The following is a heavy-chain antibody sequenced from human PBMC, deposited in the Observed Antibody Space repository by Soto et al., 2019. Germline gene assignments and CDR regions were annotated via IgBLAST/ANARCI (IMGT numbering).Heavy chain of an antibody. D-gene: IGHD6-13*01. J-gene: IGHJ6*02. V-gene: IGHV3-23*01. CDR3: AKDRDGAAAGPTKFYGMDV. CDR2: ISGSGDST. Sequence: EVQLLESGGGLVQPGGSLRLSCADSGFTFSSYAMSWVRQAPGKGLEWVSVISGSGDSTYYADSVRGRFTISRDNSKNTLYLQMNSLRAEDTAVYYCAKDRDGAAAGPTKFYGMDVWGRGTTVTVSS. CDR1: GFTFSSYA.